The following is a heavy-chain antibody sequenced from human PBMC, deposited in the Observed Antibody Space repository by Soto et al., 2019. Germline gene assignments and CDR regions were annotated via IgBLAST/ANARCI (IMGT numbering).Heavy chain of an antibody. V-gene: IGHV5-51*01. D-gene: IGHD5-12*01. CDR2: IYPGDSDA. Sequence: GESLKISCKGSGYSFTTYWLAWVRQMPGKGLEYMGIIYPGDSDARYSPSFQGQVTISADKSISTAYLQWTSLKASDTAIYYCARSRVSTPRLEDPFDIWGQRTMVTVSS. CDR1: GYSFTTYW. CDR3: ARSRVSTPRLEDPFDI. J-gene: IGHJ3*02.